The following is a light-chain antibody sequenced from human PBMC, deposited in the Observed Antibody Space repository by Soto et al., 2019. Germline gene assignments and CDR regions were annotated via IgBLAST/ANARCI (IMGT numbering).Light chain of an antibody. V-gene: IGKV3-15*01. CDR2: GAS. CDR1: QSIGSD. CDR3: QQDNNWLPYT. Sequence: EIIMTQSPGTLSVSPGERATLSCRASQSIGSDLVWYQQRPGQAPRLLIYGASTRATGIPARFSGSGSGTQFTLAISSRQSEDFAGYYCQQDNNWLPYTFGQGTKLEIK. J-gene: IGKJ2*01.